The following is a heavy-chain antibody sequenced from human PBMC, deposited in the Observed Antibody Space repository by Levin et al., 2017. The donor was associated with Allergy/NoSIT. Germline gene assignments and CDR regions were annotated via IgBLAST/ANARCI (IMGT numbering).Heavy chain of an antibody. CDR2: IYYSGST. Sequence: TSETLSLTCTVSGGSISSSSYYWGWIRQPPGKGLEWIGSIYYSGSTYYNPSLKSRVTISVDTSKNQFSLKLSSVTAADTAVYYCARHWEPRGGFDYWGQGTLVTVSS. V-gene: IGHV4-39*01. CDR3: ARHWEPRGGFDY. J-gene: IGHJ4*02. D-gene: IGHD1-26*01. CDR1: GGSISSSSYY.